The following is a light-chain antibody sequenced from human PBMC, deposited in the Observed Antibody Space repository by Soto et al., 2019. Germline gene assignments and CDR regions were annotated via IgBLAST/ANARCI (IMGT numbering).Light chain of an antibody. V-gene: IGKV3D-7*01. CDR1: QSFISSY. CDR3: QQYIYRPWT. CDR2: GAS. Sequence: EIVMTQSPATLSLSPGERATLSCRASQSFISSYLSWYQQKPGQAPRLLIYGASTRATGIPGRFRGSGSGTEFTLAISGLQSEDFAVYYCQQYIYRPWTFGQGTKVDNK. J-gene: IGKJ1*01.